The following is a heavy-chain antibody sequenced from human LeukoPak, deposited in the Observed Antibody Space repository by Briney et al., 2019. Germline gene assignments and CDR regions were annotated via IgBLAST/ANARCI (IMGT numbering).Heavy chain of an antibody. D-gene: IGHD3-3*01. J-gene: IGHJ4*02. Sequence: ASVKVSCKASGYTFTNYGFNWVRQAPGQGLEWMGWIIVYNGNTNYAQNLQGRLTMTTDTSTSTAYMELRSLRSDDTAVYYCARGGSVTIFGVTVPFDYWGQGTLVTVSS. CDR3: ARGGSVTIFGVTVPFDY. CDR2: IIVYNGNT. CDR1: GYTFTNYG. V-gene: IGHV1-18*01.